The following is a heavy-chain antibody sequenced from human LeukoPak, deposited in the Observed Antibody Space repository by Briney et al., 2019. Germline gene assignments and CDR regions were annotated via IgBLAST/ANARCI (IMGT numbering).Heavy chain of an antibody. CDR3: ARPHTLDRTTKYYFDY. J-gene: IGHJ4*02. D-gene: IGHD1-26*01. V-gene: IGHV5-51*01. CDR1: GYTFTTSW. Sequence: GESLKISCKVSGYTFTTSWIGWVRQMPGKGLEWMGIIYPGDSDTKYSPSLQGQVTISADKSIDATYLQWSSLKASDTAMYYCARPHTLDRTTKYYFDYWGQGTLVTVSS. CDR2: IYPGDSDT.